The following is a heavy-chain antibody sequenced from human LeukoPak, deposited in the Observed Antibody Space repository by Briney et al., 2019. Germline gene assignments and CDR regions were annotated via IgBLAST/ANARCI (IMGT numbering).Heavy chain of an antibody. J-gene: IGHJ4*02. CDR3: ARVSAIAVAGYKSFDY. CDR1: GGSISSYC. V-gene: IGHV4-59*01. CDR2: IYYSGST. D-gene: IGHD6-19*01. Sequence: SETLSLTCTVSGGSISSYCWSWIRQPPGKGLEWIGYIYYSGSTNYNPSLKSRVTISVDTSKNQFSLKLSSVTAADTAVYYCARVSAIAVAGYKSFDYWGQGTLVTVSS.